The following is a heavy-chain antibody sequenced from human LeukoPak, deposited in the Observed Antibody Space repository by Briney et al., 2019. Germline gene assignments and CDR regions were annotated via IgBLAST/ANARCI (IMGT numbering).Heavy chain of an antibody. CDR1: GGFISSGGYY. V-gene: IGHV4-31*03. Sequence: PSETLSLTCTVSGGFISSGGYYWSWIRQHPGKGLEWIGYIYYSGSTYYNPSLKSRVTISVDTSKNQFSLKLSSVTAADTAVYYCARTNSLYCSSTSCYYMDVWGKGTTVTVSS. CDR2: IYYSGST. D-gene: IGHD2-2*01. J-gene: IGHJ6*03. CDR3: ARTNSLYCSSTSCYYMDV.